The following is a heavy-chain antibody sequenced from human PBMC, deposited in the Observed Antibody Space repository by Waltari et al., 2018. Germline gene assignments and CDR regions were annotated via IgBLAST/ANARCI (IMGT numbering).Heavy chain of an antibody. CDR3: AKTKNPLQGSGWLGKYYFDY. CDR1: GFTFSSYA. Sequence: EVQLLESGGGLVQPGGTLRLSCAASGFTFSSYAMSWVRQAPGKGRGWVSAISGGGVRTYYAGSLKGRFTISRDNSKNTLYLQMNSLRAEDTAVYYCAKTKNPLQGSGWLGKYYFDYWGQGTLVTVSS. J-gene: IGHJ4*02. CDR2: ISGGGVRT. D-gene: IGHD6-19*01. V-gene: IGHV3-23*01.